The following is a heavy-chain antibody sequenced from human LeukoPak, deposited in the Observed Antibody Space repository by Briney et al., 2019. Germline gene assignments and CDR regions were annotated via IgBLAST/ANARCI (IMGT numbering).Heavy chain of an antibody. J-gene: IGHJ5*02. CDR3: ASPQNNWPRSTWFDP. CDR2: INPNSGVT. D-gene: IGHD1-1*01. V-gene: IGHV1-2*02. CDR1: GYTFSGFY. Sequence: ASVKVSCKASGYTFSGFYIHWVRQAPGQGLEWMGWINPNSGVTNYAQKLQGRVTITRDTSIDTAYMQLSRLRSDDTAVYYCASPQNNWPRSTWFDPWGQGTLVTVSP.